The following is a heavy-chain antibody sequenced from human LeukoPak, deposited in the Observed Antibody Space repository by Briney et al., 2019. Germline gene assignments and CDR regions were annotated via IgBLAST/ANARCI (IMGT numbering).Heavy chain of an antibody. Sequence: GGSLILSCAASGFTFSSYTMNWVRQAPGKGLEWVSYISTTSTTIYYADSVKGRFTISRDNAKNSLYLQMNSLRDEDTAVYYCARDLTLSYWGQGTLVTVSS. CDR2: ISTTSTTI. CDR3: ARDLTLSY. CDR1: GFTFSSYT. J-gene: IGHJ4*02. V-gene: IGHV3-48*02. D-gene: IGHD1-14*01.